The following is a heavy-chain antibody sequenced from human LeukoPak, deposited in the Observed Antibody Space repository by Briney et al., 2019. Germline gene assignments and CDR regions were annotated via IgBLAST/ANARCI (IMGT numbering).Heavy chain of an antibody. CDR1: GGSLSGYH. J-gene: IGHJ4*02. D-gene: IGHD6-19*01. V-gene: IGHV4-34*01. CDR3: ARGAAHSSGHDY. Sequence: SETLSLTCAVYGGSLSGYHWSWIRQPPGKGLEWIGEINHSGSTNYNPSLKSRVTISVDTSKNQFSLKLSSVTAADTAVYYCARGAAHSSGHDYWGQGTLVTVSS. CDR2: INHSGST.